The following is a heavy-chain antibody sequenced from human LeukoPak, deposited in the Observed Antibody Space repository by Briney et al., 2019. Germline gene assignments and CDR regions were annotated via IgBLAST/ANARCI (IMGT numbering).Heavy chain of an antibody. CDR1: GGTFSSYA. Sequence: ASVKVSCKASGGTFSSYAISWVRQAPGQGLEWMGGIIPIFGTANYAQKFQGRVTITADKSTSTAYMELSSLRSEDTAVYYCARVTYGSGTYGAFDYWGQGTLVTVSS. CDR3: ARVTYGSGTYGAFDY. CDR2: IIPIFGTA. J-gene: IGHJ4*02. V-gene: IGHV1-69*06. D-gene: IGHD3-10*01.